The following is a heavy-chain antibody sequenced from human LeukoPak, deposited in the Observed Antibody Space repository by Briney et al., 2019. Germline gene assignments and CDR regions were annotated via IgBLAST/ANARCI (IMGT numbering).Heavy chain of an antibody. CDR3: ARTTYYYDSSGYYFSAFDI. V-gene: IGHV4-59*01. Sequence: SETLSLTCTVSGGSISSYYWSWIRQPPGKGLEWIGYIYYSGSTNYNPSLKSRVTISVDTSKNQFPLKLSSVTAADTAVYYCARTTYYYDSSGYYFSAFDIWGQGTMVTVSS. D-gene: IGHD3-22*01. J-gene: IGHJ3*02. CDR1: GGSISSYY. CDR2: IYYSGST.